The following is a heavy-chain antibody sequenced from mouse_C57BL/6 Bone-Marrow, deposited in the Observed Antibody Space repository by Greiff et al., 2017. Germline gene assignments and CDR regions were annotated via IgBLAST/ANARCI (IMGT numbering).Heavy chain of an antibody. CDR1: GYSITDYY. D-gene: IGHD4-1*01. J-gene: IGHJ2*01. Sequence: EVQLQQSGPELVKPGASVKISCTASGYSITDYYMNWVKQSTGKSLEWIGVINPNYGTTSYNQKFKGKATLTVDQSSSTAYLQLNSLTSEDSAVYYCSRSWDYFDYWGQGTTLTVSS. CDR3: SRSWDYFDY. V-gene: IGHV1-39*01. CDR2: INPNYGTT.